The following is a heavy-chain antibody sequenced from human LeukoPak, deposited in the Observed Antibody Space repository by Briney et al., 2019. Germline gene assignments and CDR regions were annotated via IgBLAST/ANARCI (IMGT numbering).Heavy chain of an antibody. CDR3: ARDFIRGSSFAYRLLES. CDR1: GFTFSTYA. CDR2: VSTSGGDT. J-gene: IGHJ4*02. V-gene: IGHV3-23*01. Sequence: GGSLRLSCAASGFTFSTYAMSWVRQAPGKGLEWVSSVSTSGGDTYNADSVKGRFTISRDNSKNTLYLQMNSLRAEDTAVYYCARDFIRGSSFAYRLLESWGQGTLVIVSS. D-gene: IGHD5-18*01.